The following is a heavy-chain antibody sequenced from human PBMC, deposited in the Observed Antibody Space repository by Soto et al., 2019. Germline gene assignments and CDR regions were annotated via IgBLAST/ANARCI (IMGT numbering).Heavy chain of an antibody. Sequence: SLRLSCAASGFTFSSYGMHWVRQAPGKGLEWVAVISYDGSNKYYADSVKGRFTISRDNSKNTLYLQMNSLRAEDTAVYYCAKDSVYRFLDYWGQGTLVTVSS. D-gene: IGHD3-3*01. CDR2: ISYDGSNK. V-gene: IGHV3-30*18. CDR1: GFTFSSYG. CDR3: AKDSVYRFLDY. J-gene: IGHJ4*02.